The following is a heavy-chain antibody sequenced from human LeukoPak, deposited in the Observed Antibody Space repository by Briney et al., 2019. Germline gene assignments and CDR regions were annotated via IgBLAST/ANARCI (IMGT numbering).Heavy chain of an antibody. CDR1: GGTFSSYA. D-gene: IGHD2-2*01. CDR3: AREYQLPLTRNFYFDY. V-gene: IGHV1-69*04. CDR2: IIPILGTA. Sequence: ASVKVSCKASGGTFSSYAISWVRQAPGQGLEWVGRIIPILGTANYAQKFQGRVTITADKSTSTAYMELSSLRSEDTAVYYRAREYQLPLTRNFYFDYWGQGTLVTVSS. J-gene: IGHJ4*02.